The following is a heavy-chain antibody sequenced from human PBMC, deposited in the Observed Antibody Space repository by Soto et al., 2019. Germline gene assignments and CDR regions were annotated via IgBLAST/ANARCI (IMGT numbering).Heavy chain of an antibody. Sequence: AQLLESGGGLVEPGGSLRLSCTTSGFRFISYAMSWVRQVPGQGLEWVSSILDSGDETHYADSVKDRFTISRDNSKNTLYLHMNSLRGEDTAIHYCVKGYSIYAGVFDLWGQGTQVTVSS. CDR2: ILDSGDET. D-gene: IGHD2-2*01. CDR1: GFRFISYA. J-gene: IGHJ3*01. V-gene: IGHV3-23*01. CDR3: VKGYSIYAGVFDL.